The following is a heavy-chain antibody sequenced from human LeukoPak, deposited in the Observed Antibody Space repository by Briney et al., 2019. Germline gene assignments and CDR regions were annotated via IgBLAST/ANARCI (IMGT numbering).Heavy chain of an antibody. CDR1: GGSISSYY. J-gene: IGHJ6*02. CDR2: IYYSGST. V-gene: IGHV4-59*08. CDR3: ARQGPLDSSIAARSESYYYGMGV. D-gene: IGHD6-6*01. Sequence: PSETLSLTYPVYGGSISSYYWSWIRQPPGKGLEWIGYIYYSGSTNYNPSLKSRVTISVDTSKNQFSLKLSSVTAADTAVYYCARQGPLDSSIAARSESYYYGMGVWGQGTTVTVSS.